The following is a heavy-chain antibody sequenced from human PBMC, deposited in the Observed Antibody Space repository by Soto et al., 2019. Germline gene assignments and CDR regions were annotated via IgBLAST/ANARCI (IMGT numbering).Heavy chain of an antibody. D-gene: IGHD2-2*01. V-gene: IGHV1-8*01. CDR1: GYTFTSND. J-gene: IGHJ5*02. CDR2: MNPNSGNT. CDR3: VYSPGGKDCSSPRCYEHLEP. Sequence: QVQRLQSGAEAEKPGASVKVSCKASGYTFTSNDINWVRQATGQGLEWIGWMNPNSGNTGYAQKFQVRVSMTRDTSISTAYMELTSVKSEDTAVSYGVYSPGGKDCSSPRCYEHLEPCCQGALVTVSS.